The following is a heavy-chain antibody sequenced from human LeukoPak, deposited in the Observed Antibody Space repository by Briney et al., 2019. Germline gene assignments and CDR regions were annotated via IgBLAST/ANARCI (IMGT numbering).Heavy chain of an antibody. Sequence: GGSLRLSCAVSGFTFSSYWMTWVRQAPGKGLEWVAKIKEDGSEKYYVDSVKGRFTVSRDNAKNSLFLQMNSLRVEDTAAYYCARDTYGDYSIDYWGQGTLVTVSS. V-gene: IGHV3-7*03. CDR3: ARDTYGDYSIDY. CDR1: GFTFSSYW. D-gene: IGHD4-17*01. CDR2: IKEDGSEK. J-gene: IGHJ4*02.